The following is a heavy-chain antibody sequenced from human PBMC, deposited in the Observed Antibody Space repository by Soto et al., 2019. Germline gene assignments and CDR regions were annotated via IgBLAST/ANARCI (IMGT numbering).Heavy chain of an antibody. CDR1: GFTFSSYG. V-gene: IGHV3-30*18. CDR3: AKDLGYCSGGSCYSQGYFDS. D-gene: IGHD2-15*01. Sequence: QVQLVESGGGVVQPGRSLRLSCAASGFTFSSYGMHWVRHAPGKGLEWVALVSYDGSNKNYAASVKGRFAISRDNSKNTLYLQMIMLRTEDAAVYYCAKDLGYCSGGSCYSQGYFDSWGQGALVTVSS. CDR2: VSYDGSNK. J-gene: IGHJ4*02.